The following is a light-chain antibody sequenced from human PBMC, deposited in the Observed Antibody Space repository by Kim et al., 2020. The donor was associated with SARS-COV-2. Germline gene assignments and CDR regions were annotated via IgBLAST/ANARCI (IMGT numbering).Light chain of an antibody. CDR3: QQGYGT. CDR2: AAS. V-gene: IGKV1-39*01. J-gene: IGKJ2*01. Sequence: DIVLTQSPSALSVSPGERVTITCRASQSVSTYLNWYQQKPGKPPMLLIYAASSQPSGVPSRFSGSGSGTDFTLTISSLQPEDFATYYYQQGYGTFGQGTKLEI. CDR1: QSVSTY.